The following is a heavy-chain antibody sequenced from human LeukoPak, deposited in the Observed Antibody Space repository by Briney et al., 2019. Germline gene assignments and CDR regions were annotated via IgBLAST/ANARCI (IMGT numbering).Heavy chain of an antibody. V-gene: IGHV1-2*02. Sequence: ASVKVSCKASGYTFTGYYMHWVRQAPGQGLEWMGWINPNSGGTNYAQKFQGRVTMTRDTPISTAYMELSRLRSDDTAVYYCARALAAAAGRRAGMMGDWGQGTLVTVSS. CDR1: GYTFTGYY. J-gene: IGHJ4*02. CDR3: ARALAAAAGRRAGMMGD. D-gene: IGHD6-13*01. CDR2: INPNSGGT.